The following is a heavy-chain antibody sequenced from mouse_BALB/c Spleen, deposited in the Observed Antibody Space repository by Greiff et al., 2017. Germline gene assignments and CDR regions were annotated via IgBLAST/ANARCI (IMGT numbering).Heavy chain of an antibody. Sequence: QVQLKESGPGLVQPSQSLSITCTVSGFSLTSYGVHWVRQSPGKGLEWLGVISSGGSTDYNAAFISRLSISKDNSKSQVFFKMNSLQANDTAIYYCARGYYGSGYYFDYWGQGTTLTVSS. CDR3: ARGYYGSGYYFDY. CDR2: ISSGGST. D-gene: IGHD1-1*01. V-gene: IGHV2-2*02. J-gene: IGHJ2*01. CDR1: GFSLTSYG.